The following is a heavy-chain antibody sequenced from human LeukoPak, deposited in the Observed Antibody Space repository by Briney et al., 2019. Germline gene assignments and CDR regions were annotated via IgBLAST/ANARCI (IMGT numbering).Heavy chain of an antibody. CDR2: INDDGKEE. Sequence: GGSLRLSCAASGFTFKKTWMAWVRQAPGKGLEWVANINDDGKEEKYVDSVKGRFTISRDNVRNSLFLQLNSLRVEDTAIYYCAGDPEYGALNSWGRGTLVRVSS. V-gene: IGHV3-7*01. CDR1: GFTFKKTW. CDR3: AGDPEYGALNS. J-gene: IGHJ4*02. D-gene: IGHD4-17*01.